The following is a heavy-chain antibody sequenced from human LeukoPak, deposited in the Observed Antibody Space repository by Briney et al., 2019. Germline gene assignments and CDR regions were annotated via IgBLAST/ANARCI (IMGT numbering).Heavy chain of an antibody. Sequence: SSETLSLTCVVYGGSSSAYYWNWIRQPPGKGLEWIGEVHLDGRTNYNPSLKSRLIMSVDLPENHISLKLTSVTAADTAVYYCAREGGFYRPLDYSGQGTLVTVSS. J-gene: IGHJ4*02. V-gene: IGHV4-34*10. CDR3: AREGGFYRPLDY. CDR2: VHLDGRT. D-gene: IGHD3-3*01. CDR1: GGSSSAYY.